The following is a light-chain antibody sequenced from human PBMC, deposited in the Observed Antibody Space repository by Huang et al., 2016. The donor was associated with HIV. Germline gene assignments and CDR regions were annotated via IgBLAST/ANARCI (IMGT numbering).Light chain of an antibody. CDR2: SAS. V-gene: IGKV3-15*01. CDR3: QHYNNWPWWT. CDR1: QSVTSN. J-gene: IGKJ1*01. Sequence: EVVMTQSPAILSVSPGERATLSCRASQSVTSNLAWYQQKPGQAPRLLIYSASTRATGSPARFSGSGSGTEITLTISSLQSEDFAVYYCQHYNNWPWWTFGQGTKVEIK.